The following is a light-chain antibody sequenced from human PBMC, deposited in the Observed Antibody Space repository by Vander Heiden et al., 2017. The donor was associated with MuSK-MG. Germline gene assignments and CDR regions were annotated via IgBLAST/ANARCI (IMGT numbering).Light chain of an antibody. CDR3: QQLNSYYH. Sequence: DIQLTQSPSFLSASVGDRVTITCRASQGISSYLAWYQQKPGKAPKLLIYAASILQSGVPSRFTISSLQPEDFATYYFQQLNSYYHFGGGTKLELK. J-gene: IGKJ4*01. V-gene: IGKV1-9*01. CDR1: QGISSY. CDR2: AAS.